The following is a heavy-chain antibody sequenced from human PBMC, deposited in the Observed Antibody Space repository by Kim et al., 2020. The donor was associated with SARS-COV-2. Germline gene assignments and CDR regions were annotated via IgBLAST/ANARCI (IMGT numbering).Heavy chain of an antibody. Sequence: GGSLRLSCAASGFTFSSYSMNWVRQAPGKGLEWVSYISSSSSTIYYADSVKGRFTISRDNAKNSLYLQMNSLRDEDTAVYYCARVWAAAGRGNDAFDIWGQGTMVTVSS. CDR1: GFTFSSYS. CDR2: ISSSSSTI. D-gene: IGHD6-13*01. V-gene: IGHV3-48*02. J-gene: IGHJ3*02. CDR3: ARVWAAAGRGNDAFDI.